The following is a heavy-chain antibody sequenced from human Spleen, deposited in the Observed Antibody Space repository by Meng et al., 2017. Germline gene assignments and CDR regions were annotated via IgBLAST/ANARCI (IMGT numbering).Heavy chain of an antibody. CDR2: ITDKDNGGTA. Sequence: GESLKISCAASGFTFSSYSMNWVRQAPGKGLEWVGRITDKDNGGTADYAPPVKGRFTMSRDDSKNMLYLQMSSLRTEDTAVYYCTTGSIDGITTGAEDDWGQGTTVTVSS. CDR3: TTGSIDGITTGAEDD. J-gene: IGHJ4*02. CDR1: GFTFSSYS. D-gene: IGHD3-3*01. V-gene: IGHV3-15*01.